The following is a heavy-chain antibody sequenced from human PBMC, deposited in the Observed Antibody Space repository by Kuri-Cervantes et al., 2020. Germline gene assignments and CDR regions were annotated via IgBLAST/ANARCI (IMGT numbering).Heavy chain of an antibody. J-gene: IGHJ6*02. CDR3: ARIPNWNYEGGYYYYGMDV. Sequence: ASVKVSCKASGYTFTSYGINWVRQAPGQGLEWMGWISAYNGNTNYAQKLQGRVTMTTDTSKSTAYMELRSLRSHDTDVYYCARIPNWNYEGGYYYYGMDVWGQGTTVTVSS. CDR2: ISAYNGNT. V-gene: IGHV1-18*01. CDR1: GYTFTSYG. D-gene: IGHD1-7*01.